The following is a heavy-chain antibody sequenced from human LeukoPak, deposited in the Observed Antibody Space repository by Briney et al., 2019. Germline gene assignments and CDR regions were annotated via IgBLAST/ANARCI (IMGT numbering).Heavy chain of an antibody. CDR3: VRARYCGSTSCYLDY. V-gene: IGHV3-48*03. J-gene: IGHJ4*02. D-gene: IGHD2-2*01. Sequence: GGSLRLSCAASGFTFSSYEMTWVRQAPGKGLEWVSYISGGGTTIYYADSVKGRFTISRDNAKNSLYLQMNSLRAEDTAVYYCVRARYCGSTSCYLDYWGQGTLVTVSS. CDR2: ISGGGTTI. CDR1: GFTFSSYE.